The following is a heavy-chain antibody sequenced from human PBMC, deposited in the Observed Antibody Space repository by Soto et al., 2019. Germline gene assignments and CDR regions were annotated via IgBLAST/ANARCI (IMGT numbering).Heavy chain of an antibody. D-gene: IGHD2-21*02. Sequence: QVQLVQSGAEVKKPGSSVKVSCKASGGTFSSYTISWVRQAPGQGLEWMGRIIPILGIANYAQKFQGSVTITAAKSTSTAYMELSSLRSEDTAVYYCARAEDCGGDCVDYWGQGTLVTVSS. CDR2: IIPILGIA. CDR1: GGTFSSYT. J-gene: IGHJ4*02. V-gene: IGHV1-69*02. CDR3: ARAEDCGGDCVDY.